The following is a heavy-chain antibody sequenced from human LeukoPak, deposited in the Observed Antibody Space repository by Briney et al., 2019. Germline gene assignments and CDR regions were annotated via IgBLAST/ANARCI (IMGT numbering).Heavy chain of an antibody. CDR3: ARDLTHDYDSSGYYGGDY. CDR1: GFTFSSCS. CDR2: ISYSGSAI. V-gene: IGHV3-48*01. D-gene: IGHD3-22*01. J-gene: IGHJ4*02. Sequence: PGGSLRLSCAASGFTFSSCSMTWVRQAPGMGLEWVSYISYSGSAIYYADSVKGRFTISRDNAKNSLYLQMNSLRAEDTAVYYCARDLTHDYDSSGYYGGDYWGQGTLVTVSS.